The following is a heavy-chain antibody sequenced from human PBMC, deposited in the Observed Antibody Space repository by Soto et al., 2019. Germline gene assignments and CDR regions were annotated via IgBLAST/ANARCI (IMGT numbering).Heavy chain of an antibody. D-gene: IGHD3-16*01. CDR2: IYHSGSP. CDR1: SGSIFTTNW. CDR3: ARKPDVATAKVGGGYVFDV. V-gene: IGHV4-4*02. Sequence: QVQLQESGPGLVKPSGTLSLTCAASSGSIFTTNWWSWVRQSPGRGLQWIGDIYHSGSPKYNPSLKSRLSTSIDKSKDRFCLNLTSVTAADTAVYYCARKPDVATAKVGGGYVFDVWGQGTMVTVSS. J-gene: IGHJ3*01.